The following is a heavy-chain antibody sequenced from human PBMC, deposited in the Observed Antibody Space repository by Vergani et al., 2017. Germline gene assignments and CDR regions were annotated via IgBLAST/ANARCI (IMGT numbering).Heavy chain of an antibody. Sequence: QLQLKESGPGLVKPSETLSLTCDVSGGSVTSTSYHWAWIRLPPGKGLEWLGSLYNPGKTYYNSSLESRLSLSVDTSTNQFFMRLNSVTAADTAVYYCARGLTDYDSGWYSPGCFDPLCQGSTAIVSS. V-gene: IGHV4-39*01. CDR2: LYNPGKT. D-gene: IGHD6-19*01. CDR1: GGSVTSTSYH. J-gene: IGHJ5*02. CDR3: ARGLTDYDSGWYSPGCFDP.